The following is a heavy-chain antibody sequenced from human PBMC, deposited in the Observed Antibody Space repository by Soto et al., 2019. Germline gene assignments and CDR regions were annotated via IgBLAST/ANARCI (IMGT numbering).Heavy chain of an antibody. CDR3: ARAVVPADYFDY. D-gene: IGHD2-2*01. V-gene: IGHV4-31*03. J-gene: IGHJ4*02. Sequence: TPETLSLTCTVSGGSISSGGYYWSWIRQHPGKGLEWIGYIYYSGSTYYNPSLKSRVTISVDTSKNQFSLKLSSVTAADTAVYYCARAVVPADYFDYWGQGTLVTVSS. CDR2: IYYSGST. CDR1: GGSISSGGYY.